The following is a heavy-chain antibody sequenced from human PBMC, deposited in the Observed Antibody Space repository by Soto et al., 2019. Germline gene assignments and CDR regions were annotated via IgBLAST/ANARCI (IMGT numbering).Heavy chain of an antibody. D-gene: IGHD6-6*01. Sequence: GGSLRLSCAASGFTFSSYAMSWVRQAPGKGLEWVSAISGSGGSTYYADSVKGRFTISRDNSKNTLYLQMNSLRAEDTAVYYWAKGKIAARSDHLYYYYYYGMDVWGQGTTVTVSS. CDR3: AKGKIAARSDHLYYYYYYGMDV. CDR1: GFTFSSYA. J-gene: IGHJ6*02. CDR2: ISGSGGST. V-gene: IGHV3-23*01.